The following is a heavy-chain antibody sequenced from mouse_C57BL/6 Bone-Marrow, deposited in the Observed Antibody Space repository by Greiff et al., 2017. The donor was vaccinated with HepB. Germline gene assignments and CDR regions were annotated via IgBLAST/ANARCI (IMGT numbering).Heavy chain of an antibody. D-gene: IGHD3-1*01. Sequence: VQLKESGGDLVKPGGSLKLSCAASGFTFSSYGMSWVRQTPDKRLEWVATISSGGSYTYYPDSVKGRFTISRDNAKNTLYLQMSSLKSEDTAMYYCARRGLYYYAMDYWGQGTSVTVSS. CDR1: GFTFSSYG. V-gene: IGHV5-6*01. J-gene: IGHJ4*01. CDR2: ISSGGSYT. CDR3: ARRGLYYYAMDY.